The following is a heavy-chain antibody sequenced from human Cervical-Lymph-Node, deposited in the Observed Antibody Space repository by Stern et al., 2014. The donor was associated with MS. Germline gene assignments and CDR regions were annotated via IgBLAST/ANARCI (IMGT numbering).Heavy chain of an antibody. Sequence: QLVQSGAEVKKPGASVNVSCKASGYTFSDYYIHWVRQAPGQGLEWMGWINPNSGGTNYAQKFQGRVAMTRDTSISTAYIELSSLRSDDAAVYYCARKHNWNFYYYYGMDVWGQGTTVTVSS. CDR1: GYTFSDYY. D-gene: IGHD1-7*01. CDR3: ARKHNWNFYYYYGMDV. J-gene: IGHJ6*02. CDR2: INPNSGGT. V-gene: IGHV1-2*02.